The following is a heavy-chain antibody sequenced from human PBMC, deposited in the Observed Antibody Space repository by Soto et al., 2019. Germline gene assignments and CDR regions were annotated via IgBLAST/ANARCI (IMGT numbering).Heavy chain of an antibody. D-gene: IGHD2-2*01. CDR3: ANTRVPTTGYSTIWEGLDV. V-gene: IGHV3-23*01. Sequence: GGSLRLSCVTSGFTFSSYAMSWVRQAPGKGLEWVSGISGSGDLRCAESVNGRFTISRDNFKKTLYLQMTDLRVEDRAVYYCANTRVPTTGYSTIWEGLDVWGKGTTVTVSS. CDR1: GFTFSSYA. J-gene: IGHJ6*04. CDR2: ISGSGDLR.